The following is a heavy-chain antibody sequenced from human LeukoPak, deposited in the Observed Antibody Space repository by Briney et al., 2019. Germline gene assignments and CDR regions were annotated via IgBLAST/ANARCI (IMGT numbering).Heavy chain of an antibody. V-gene: IGHV3-9*01. D-gene: IGHD3-22*01. Sequence: PGGSLRLSCAASGFTFDDYAMHWVRQAPGQGLEWVSGISWNSGSIGYADSVKGRFTISRDNAKNSLYLQMNSLRAEDTALYYCAKDISHYYDSSGYYGYWGQGTLVTVSS. CDR3: AKDISHYYDSSGYYGY. CDR1: GFTFDDYA. CDR2: ISWNSGSI. J-gene: IGHJ4*02.